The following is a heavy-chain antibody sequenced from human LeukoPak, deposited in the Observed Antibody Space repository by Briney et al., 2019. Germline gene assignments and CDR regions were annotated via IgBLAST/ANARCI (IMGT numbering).Heavy chain of an antibody. CDR2: ISSSSTTI. J-gene: IGHJ4*02. D-gene: IGHD2-2*01. CDR3: ARDLGSSTHDY. V-gene: IGHV3-48*01. CDR1: GFTFSSYS. Sequence: GGSLRLSCAASGFTFSSYSTMWVRQAPGKGLEWVSYISSSSTTIHYADSVKGRFTISRDNAKNSVYLQMNSLRAEDTAVYYCARDLGSSTHDYWGQGTLVTVSS.